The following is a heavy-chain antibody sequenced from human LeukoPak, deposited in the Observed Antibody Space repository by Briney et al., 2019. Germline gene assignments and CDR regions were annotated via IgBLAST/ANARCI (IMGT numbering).Heavy chain of an antibody. CDR3: ARGRYNWNDVSWFDP. CDR2: IYYSGST. J-gene: IGHJ5*02. D-gene: IGHD1-20*01. V-gene: IGHV4-59*01. Sequence: SETLSLTCTVSGGSISSYYWSWIRQPPGKGLEWIGYIYYSGSTHYNPSLKSRVTISVDTSKNQFSLKLSSVTAADTAVYYCARGRYNWNDVSWFDPWGQGTLVTVSS. CDR1: GGSISSYY.